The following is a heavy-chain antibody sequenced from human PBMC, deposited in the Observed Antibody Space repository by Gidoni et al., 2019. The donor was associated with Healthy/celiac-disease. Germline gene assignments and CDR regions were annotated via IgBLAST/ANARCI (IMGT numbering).Heavy chain of an antibody. CDR3: ARDQASYYDILTGYPMDV. CDR1: GYTFTSYG. V-gene: IGHV1-18*01. J-gene: IGHJ6*04. D-gene: IGHD3-9*01. CDR2: ISAYNGNT. Sequence: QVQLVESGAEVKKPGASVKVSCQGFGYTFTSYGFRWVRQAPGQGLEWMGWISAYNGNTNYAQKLQGRVTMTTDTSTSTAYMELRSLRSDDTAVYYCARDQASYYDILTGYPMDVWGKGTTVTVSS.